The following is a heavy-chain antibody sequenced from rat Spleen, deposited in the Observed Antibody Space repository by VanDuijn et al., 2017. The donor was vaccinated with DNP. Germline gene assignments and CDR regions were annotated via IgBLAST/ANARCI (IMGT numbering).Heavy chain of an antibody. V-gene: IGHV5-22*01. J-gene: IGHJ2*01. CDR3: ARGNYPGINTFDY. CDR1: GFTFSDYY. Sequence: EVQLVESGGGLVQPGRSLKLSCAASGFTFSDYYMAWVRQAPTKGLELVAYINYDGTSTYCGDSVKGRFTISRDNAKSTLYLQMNSLRSEDTATYFCARGNYPGINTFDYWGQGVMVTVSS. CDR2: INYDGTST. D-gene: IGHD1-4*01.